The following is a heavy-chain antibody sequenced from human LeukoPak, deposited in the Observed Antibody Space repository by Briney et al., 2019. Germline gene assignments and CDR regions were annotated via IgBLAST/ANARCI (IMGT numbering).Heavy chain of an antibody. D-gene: IGHD3-16*01. CDR3: AKAGGNWVSHFDY. CDR2: ISGSGDST. V-gene: IGHV3-23*01. CDR1: GFTFSSYA. Sequence: GGPLRLSCAASGFTFSSYAMTWVRQAPGKGLEWVSAISGSGDSTYYADSVKGRFTISRDNSKNTLYLQMNSLRAEDTTVFYCAKAGGNWVSHFDYWGQGTLVTVSS. J-gene: IGHJ4*02.